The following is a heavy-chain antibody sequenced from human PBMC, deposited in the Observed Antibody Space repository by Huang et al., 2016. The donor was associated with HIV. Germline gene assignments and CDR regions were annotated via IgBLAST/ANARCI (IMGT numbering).Heavy chain of an antibody. J-gene: IGHJ4*02. CDR3: ARGDYYDSSGYHPGHFDY. Sequence: VQLIESGGGVVQPGKSLRLSCATPGFIVSNYGMYWVRQAPGKGLKWVAFIRNDGMKKNYADSVRVRFTVGRDNANNTLFLQMSSLRVDDTAVYYCARGDYYDSSGYHPGHFDYWGQGILVTVSS. D-gene: IGHD3-22*01. CDR2: IRNDGMKK. CDR1: GFIVSNYG. V-gene: IGHV3-33*04.